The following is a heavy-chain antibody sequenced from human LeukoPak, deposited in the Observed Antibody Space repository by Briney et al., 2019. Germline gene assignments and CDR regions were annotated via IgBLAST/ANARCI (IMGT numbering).Heavy chain of an antibody. V-gene: IGHV4-59*01. D-gene: IGHD3-16*02. CDR3: ARGYYDYVWGSYRFLEVDY. CDR2: IYYSGST. J-gene: IGHJ4*02. Sequence: SETLSLTCTVSGGSISSYYWSWIRQPPGKGLEWIGYIYYSGSTNYNPSLKSRVTISVDTSKNQFSLKLSSVTAADTAVYYCARGYYDYVWGSYRFLEVDYWGQGTLVTVSS. CDR1: GGSISSYY.